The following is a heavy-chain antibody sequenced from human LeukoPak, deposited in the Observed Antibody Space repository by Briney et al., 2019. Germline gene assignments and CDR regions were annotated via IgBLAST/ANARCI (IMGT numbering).Heavy chain of an antibody. Sequence: ASVKVSCKASGYIFTNFGIIWVRQAPGQGLEWRGWISPHNSNTKYAQKFQGRVTMTTDTSTSTAYMDLRSLRYDDTAVYYCARSHSGSLRAPFDQWGQGTLVTVSS. V-gene: IGHV1-18*01. J-gene: IGHJ4*02. CDR2: ISPHNSNT. CDR1: GYIFTNFG. D-gene: IGHD3-22*01. CDR3: ARSHSGSLRAPFDQ.